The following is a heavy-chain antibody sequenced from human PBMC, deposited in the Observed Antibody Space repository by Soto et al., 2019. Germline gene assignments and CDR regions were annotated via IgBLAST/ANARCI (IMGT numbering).Heavy chain of an antibody. CDR1: GYTFTGYY. V-gene: IGHV1-2*02. D-gene: IGHD2-15*01. CDR2: INPNSGGT. J-gene: IGHJ6*02. CDR3: ARGGGYCSGGSCYSHYYYGMDV. Sequence: ASVKVSCKASGYTFTGYYMHWVRQAPGQGLEWMGWINPNSGGTNYAQKFQGRVTMTRDTSISTAYMELSRLRSDDTAVYYCARGGGYCSGGSCYSHYYYGMDVWGQGTTVTVSS.